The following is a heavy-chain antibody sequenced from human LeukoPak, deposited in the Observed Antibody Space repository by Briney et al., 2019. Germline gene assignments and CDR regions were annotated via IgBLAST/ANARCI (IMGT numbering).Heavy chain of an antibody. CDR3: AVPYGGNSGGIDDAFDI. J-gene: IGHJ3*02. CDR1: GFTFNYYW. CDR2: IHSDGSAT. D-gene: IGHD4-23*01. V-gene: IGHV3-74*01. Sequence: GGSLRLSCAASGFTFNYYWMHWLRQAPGKGLVWVSRIHSDGSATTYVDSVKGRFTISRDNARNTVYLQMNSLRAEDTAVYYCAVPYGGNSGGIDDAFDIWGQGTMVTVSS.